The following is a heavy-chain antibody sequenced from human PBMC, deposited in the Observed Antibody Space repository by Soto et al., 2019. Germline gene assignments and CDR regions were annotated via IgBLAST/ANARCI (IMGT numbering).Heavy chain of an antibody. J-gene: IGHJ4*02. CDR1: GFTFSSYW. D-gene: IGHD3-22*01. CDR3: ARGPITMIECLDY. V-gene: IGHV3-74*01. Sequence: EVQLVESGGGLVQPGGSLRLSCAASGFTFSSYWMHWVRQAPGKGLVWVSRINSDGSSTSYADSVKGRFTISRDNGKNTLYLQMNSLRAEDTAVYYCARGPITMIECLDYWGQGTLVTVSS. CDR2: INSDGSST.